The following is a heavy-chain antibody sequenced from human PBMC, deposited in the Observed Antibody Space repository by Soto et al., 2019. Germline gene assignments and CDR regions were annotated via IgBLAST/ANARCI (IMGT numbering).Heavy chain of an antibody. J-gene: IGHJ6*02. V-gene: IGHV3-30-3*01. Sequence: QELLVESGGGVVQPGRSLRLSCAASGFIFSRYAMHWVRQSPGKGLEGVAVISYDESKKYYADSVEGRYTISRDDSKNTLYLQMNSLRVEDTAVYYCARAPHGMDVWGQGTTVIVSS. CDR1: GFIFSRYA. CDR3: ARAPHGMDV. CDR2: ISYDESKK.